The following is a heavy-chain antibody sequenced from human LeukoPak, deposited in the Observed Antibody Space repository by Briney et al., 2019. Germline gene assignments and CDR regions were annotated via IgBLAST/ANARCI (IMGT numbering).Heavy chain of an antibody. Sequence: GASVKVSCKASGYTFTRYYIHWVRQAPGQGPEWMGMINPSGGSTTYAQRFQGRVTMTRDMSTSTVFMELSRLRSDDTAVYYCARDFYYDSSGYYFGLHYFDYWGQGTLVTVSS. CDR2: INPSGGST. CDR1: GYTFTRYY. V-gene: IGHV1-46*01. CDR3: ARDFYYDSSGYYFGLHYFDY. J-gene: IGHJ4*02. D-gene: IGHD3-22*01.